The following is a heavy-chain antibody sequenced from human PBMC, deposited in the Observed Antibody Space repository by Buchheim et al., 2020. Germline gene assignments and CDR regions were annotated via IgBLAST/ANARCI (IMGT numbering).Heavy chain of an antibody. V-gene: IGHV3-23*01. CDR3: AKEEVPNDY. J-gene: IGHJ4*02. CDR2: ISRSGDTT. CDR1: GFTFSNSA. Sequence: EAQLLESGGGLVQPGGSLRLSCAVSGFTFSNSAMTWVRQVPGKGLEWVSAISRSGDTTYYADSVMGRFTISRDTSKNTLYLQMNSLRVDDTAVYYCAKEEVPNDYWGLGT.